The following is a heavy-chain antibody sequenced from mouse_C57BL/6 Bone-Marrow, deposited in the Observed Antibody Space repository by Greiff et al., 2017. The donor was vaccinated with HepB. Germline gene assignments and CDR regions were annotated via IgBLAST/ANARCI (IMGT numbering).Heavy chain of an antibody. CDR2: ISYDGSN. CDR1: GYSITSGYY. J-gene: IGHJ3*01. D-gene: IGHD1-1*01. Sequence: VQLKESGPGLVKPSQSLSLTCSVTGYSITSGYYWNWIRQFPGNKLEWMGYISYDGSNNYNPSLKNRISITRDTSKNQFFLKLNSVTTEDTATYYCARDRRYYYGSSYWFAYWGQGTLVTVSA. CDR3: ARDRRYYYGSSYWFAY. V-gene: IGHV3-6*01.